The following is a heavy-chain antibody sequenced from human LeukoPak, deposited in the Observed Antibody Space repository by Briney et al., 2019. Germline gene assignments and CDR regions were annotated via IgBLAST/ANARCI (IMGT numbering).Heavy chain of an antibody. CDR2: IIPIIGIA. CDR3: ARVHRDYVWGSFLAYDAFDI. J-gene: IGHJ3*02. CDR1: GGTFSSYA. Sequence: SAKVSCKASGGTFSSYAISWVRQAPGQGLEWMGRIIPIIGIANYAQKFQGRVTITADKSTSTAYMELSSLRSEDTAVYYCARVHRDYVWGSFLAYDAFDIWGQGTMVTVSS. D-gene: IGHD3-16*01. V-gene: IGHV1-69*04.